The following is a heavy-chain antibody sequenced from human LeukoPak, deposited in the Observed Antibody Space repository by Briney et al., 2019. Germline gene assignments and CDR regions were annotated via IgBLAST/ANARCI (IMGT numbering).Heavy chain of an antibody. CDR2: INHSGGST. J-gene: IGHJ6*02. CDR3: VREPGEAVAGTSVHYYYGMDV. D-gene: IGHD6-19*01. Sequence: ASGKVSCKASGYTFTSYYMHWVRQAPGQGLEWMGIINHSGGSTSYAQKFQGRVTMTRDTSTSTVYMDLSSLRSEDTDGYNCVREPGEAVAGTSVHYYYGMDVWGQGTTVTVSS. V-gene: IGHV1-46*01. CDR1: GYTFTSYY.